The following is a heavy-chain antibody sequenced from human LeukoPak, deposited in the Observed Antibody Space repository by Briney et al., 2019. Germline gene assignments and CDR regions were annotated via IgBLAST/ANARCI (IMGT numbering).Heavy chain of an antibody. CDR1: GYSFTSYH. D-gene: IGHD1-1*01. CDR2: LKSSGDTT. V-gene: IGHV1-46*01. J-gene: IGHJ4*02. Sequence: GASVKVSCKTSGYSFTSYHMHWLRQAPGQGLEWVGILKSSGDTTVYAQKFQGRVTATRDTSTSTVYMELSSLSSEDTAVYYCAREDPHTYNFDFWGPGTLVTVSS. CDR3: AREDPHTYNFDF.